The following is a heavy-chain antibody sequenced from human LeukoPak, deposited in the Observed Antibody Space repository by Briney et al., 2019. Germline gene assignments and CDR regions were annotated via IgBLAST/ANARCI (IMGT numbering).Heavy chain of an antibody. V-gene: IGHV3-48*03. J-gene: IGHJ6*02. D-gene: IGHD4-11*01. CDR2: ISSSGSTI. CDR1: GFTFSSYE. CDR3: ARDPTTVAGVDYYGMDV. Sequence: PGGSLRLSCAASGFTFSSYEMNWVRQAPGKGLEWVSYISSSGSTIYYADSVKGRFTISRDNAKNSLYLQMNSLRAEDTAVYYCARDPTTVAGVDYYGMDVWGQGTTVTVSS.